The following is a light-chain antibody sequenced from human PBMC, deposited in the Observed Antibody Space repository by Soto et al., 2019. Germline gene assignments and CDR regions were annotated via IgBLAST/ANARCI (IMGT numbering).Light chain of an antibody. J-gene: IGKJ1*01. CDR3: QEYNSYTWT. V-gene: IGKV1-5*01. CDR2: DAS. CDR1: QTISSW. Sequence: DIQMTQSPSTLSGSVGDRVTITCRASQTISSWLAWYQQKPGKAPKLLIYDASSLESGVPSRFSGSGSATEFTLTISSLQPDDFASFYCQEYNSYTWTFGQGTKVDI.